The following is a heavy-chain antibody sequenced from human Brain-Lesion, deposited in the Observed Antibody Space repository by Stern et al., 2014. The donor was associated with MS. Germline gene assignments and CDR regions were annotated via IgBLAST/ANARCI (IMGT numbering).Heavy chain of an antibody. CDR3: ARRKVNTMTLDY. Sequence: VQLVESGAEVKKPGASVTVSCTPSGYTVSGHYIDWVRQAPRQGPEWMGLINPNTGATIYAQNFRGRVTLTRDTSTTTVYLDLNRLRSDDTAVYYCARRKVNTMTLDYWGQGTLVTVSS. V-gene: IGHV1-2*06. D-gene: IGHD5-18*01. J-gene: IGHJ4*02. CDR1: GYTVSGHY. CDR2: INPNTGAT.